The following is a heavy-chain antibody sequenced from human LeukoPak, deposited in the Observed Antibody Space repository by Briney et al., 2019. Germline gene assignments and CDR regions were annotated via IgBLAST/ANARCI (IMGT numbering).Heavy chain of an antibody. V-gene: IGHV1-24*01. Sequence: ASVKVSCKVSGYTLTELSMHWVRQAPGKGLEWMGGFNPEDGETIYAQKFQGRVTMTEDTSTDTAYMELSSLRSEDTAVYYCATSDRSSSPYYYYYGMDVWGQGTTVTVSS. CDR1: GYTLTELS. CDR2: FNPEDGET. CDR3: ATSDRSSSPYYYYYGMDV. D-gene: IGHD6-13*01. J-gene: IGHJ6*02.